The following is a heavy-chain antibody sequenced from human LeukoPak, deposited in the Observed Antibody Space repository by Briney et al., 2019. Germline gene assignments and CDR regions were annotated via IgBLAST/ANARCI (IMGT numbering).Heavy chain of an antibody. D-gene: IGHD5-18*01. CDR2: IWYDGSNK. CDR3: ARDPGQLDYYYGMDV. CDR1: GFTFSSYG. V-gene: IGHV3-33*08. Sequence: GGSLRLSCAASGFTFSSYGMHWVRQAPGKGLEWVAVIWYDGSNKYYADSVKGRFTISRDNSKNTLYLQMNSLRAEDTAVYYCARDPGQLDYYYGMDVWGKGTTVTVSS. J-gene: IGHJ6*04.